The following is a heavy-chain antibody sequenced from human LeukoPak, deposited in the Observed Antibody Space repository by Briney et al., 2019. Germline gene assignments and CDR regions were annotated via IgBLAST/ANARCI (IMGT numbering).Heavy chain of an antibody. V-gene: IGHV3-48*04. Sequence: GGSLRLSCAASGFTFSSYAMSWVRQAPGKGLEWVSYISSSGSTIYYADSVKGRFTISRDNAKNPLYLQMNSLRAEDTAVYYCASSPIPSSGYYYYYYYMDVWGKGTTVTVSS. CDR2: ISSSGSTI. CDR1: GFTFSSYA. CDR3: ASSPIPSSGYYYYYYYMDV. J-gene: IGHJ6*03.